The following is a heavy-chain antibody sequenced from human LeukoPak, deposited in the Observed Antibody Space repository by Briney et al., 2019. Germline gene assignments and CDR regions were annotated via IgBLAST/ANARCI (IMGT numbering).Heavy chain of an antibody. CDR1: GFTFSAYA. V-gene: IGHV3-23*01. Sequence: GGSLRLSCAASGFTFSAYAMAWVRRAPGRGLEWVSTMALSGGPTHYTDSVKGRFTISRDDSKNTLYLHINSLRPEDTAVYYCARDFSLVVGASDSWGQGTLVIVSP. J-gene: IGHJ5*02. CDR3: ARDFSLVVGASDS. CDR2: MALSGGPT. D-gene: IGHD1-26*01.